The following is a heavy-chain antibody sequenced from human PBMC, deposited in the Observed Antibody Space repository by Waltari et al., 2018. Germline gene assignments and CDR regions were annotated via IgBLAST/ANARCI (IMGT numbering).Heavy chain of an antibody. CDR1: GGAVGSNG. D-gene: IGHD3-3*01. J-gene: IGHJ5*02. CDR2: IISMFDTT. Sequence: QVQLVQSGAEMRKPGSSVNVSCKASGGAVGSNGFVWVRQAPGQGLEWIGGIISMFDTTKYAQKFQGRVTITADESTSTVFMELSSLKSEDTAVYYCARDRGGVGLAPWGQGTLVTVS. V-gene: IGHV1-69*01. CDR3: ARDRGGVGLAP.